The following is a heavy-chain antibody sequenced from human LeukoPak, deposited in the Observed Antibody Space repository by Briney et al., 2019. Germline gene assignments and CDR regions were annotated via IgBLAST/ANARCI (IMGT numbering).Heavy chain of an antibody. J-gene: IGHJ3*02. CDR2: IGTAGDT. D-gene: IGHD6-19*01. Sequence: PGGSLRLSCAASGFTFSSYDMHWVRQATGKGLEWVSAIGTAGDTYYPGSVKGRFTISRENAKNSLCLQMNSLRAGDTAVYYCARAVAGTYAFDIWGQGTMATVSS. V-gene: IGHV3-13*01. CDR1: GFTFSSYD. CDR3: ARAVAGTYAFDI.